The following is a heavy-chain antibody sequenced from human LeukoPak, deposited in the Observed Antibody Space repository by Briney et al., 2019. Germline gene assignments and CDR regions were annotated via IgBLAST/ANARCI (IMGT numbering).Heavy chain of an antibody. V-gene: IGHV1-2*02. J-gene: IGHJ4*02. D-gene: IGHD3-10*01. CDR1: GYTFTGYY. CDR2: INPKSGDT. Sequence: ASVKVSCKASGYTFTGYYMHWVRQAPGQGPEWVGWINPKSGDTHYAQKSQGRVTMTGDTSISAAYMELSRLTSDDTAVYYCARDYGGPSWFGGIDYWGQGTLVTVSS. CDR3: ARDYGGPSWFGGIDY.